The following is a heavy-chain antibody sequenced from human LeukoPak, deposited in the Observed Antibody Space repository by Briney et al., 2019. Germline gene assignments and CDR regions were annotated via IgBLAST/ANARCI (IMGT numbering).Heavy chain of an antibody. CDR1: GFTFSSFS. V-gene: IGHV3-30*04. D-gene: IGHD4-23*01. Sequence: GGSLRLSCVAAGFTFSSFSMHWVRQAPGNGLEWVAVISHDGSHKSYADSVRGRFTISRDNSKNTLSLQMNTLRPEDTALFYCARDPNRLADYGGDYFDHWGQGTLVTVSS. CDR2: ISHDGSHK. J-gene: IGHJ4*02. CDR3: ARDPNRLADYGGDYFDH.